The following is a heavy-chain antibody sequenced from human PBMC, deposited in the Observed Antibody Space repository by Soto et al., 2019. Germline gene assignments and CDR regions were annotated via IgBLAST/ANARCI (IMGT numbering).Heavy chain of an antibody. Sequence: KTSETLSLTCTVSGDSVSSGGYYWSWIRQHPGMDLEWIGYMYYSGTTYYNPTLKSRVDISIDTSKNQFSLQLTSVTAADTAVYYCAAGNRWSTLIDIWGQGTLGTVS. CDR2: MYYSGTT. CDR1: GDSVSSGGYY. V-gene: IGHV4-31*03. CDR3: AAGNRWSTLIDI. J-gene: IGHJ4*02. D-gene: IGHD2-8*01.